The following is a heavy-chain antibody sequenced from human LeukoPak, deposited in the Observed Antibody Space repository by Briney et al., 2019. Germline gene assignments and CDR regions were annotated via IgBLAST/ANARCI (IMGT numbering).Heavy chain of an antibody. V-gene: IGHV1-2*02. CDR2: VNPKSGGT. CDR3: AREGQSREFDY. CDR1: GYSFIDYY. J-gene: IGHJ4*02. Sequence: ASVKVSCKVSGYSFIDYYMHWVRQAPGQGLEWVGWVNPKSGGTIYAQNFQDRVTMTRDTSISTAYMELSSLTSDDTAVYYCAREGQSREFDYWGQGTLVTVSS. D-gene: IGHD2-2*01.